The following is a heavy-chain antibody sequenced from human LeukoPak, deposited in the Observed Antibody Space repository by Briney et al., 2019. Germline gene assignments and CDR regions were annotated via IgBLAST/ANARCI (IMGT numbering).Heavy chain of an antibody. V-gene: IGHV3-23*01. CDR2: ICCPNDDT. J-gene: IGHJ4*02. Sequence: GGSLRLSCAASGYSFNNYAMFWVRQAPGKGLEWVSTICCPNDDTYYADSVKGRFATSRDNSGNTLTLQMHSLRVEDTAVYYCVRRVQLDYWGQGTLVSVSS. CDR1: GYSFNNYA. D-gene: IGHD3-10*01. CDR3: VRRVQLDY.